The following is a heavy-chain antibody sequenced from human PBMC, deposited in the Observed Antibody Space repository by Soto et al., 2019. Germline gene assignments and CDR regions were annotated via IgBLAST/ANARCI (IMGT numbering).Heavy chain of an antibody. CDR2: IYYSGST. V-gene: IGHV4-59*01. J-gene: IGHJ6*01. CDR1: GGYISIYY. D-gene: IGHD2-15*01. Sequence: SQTLCVTCILCGGYISIYYWSWMRQPPGKGLECIGYIYYSGSTNYSPSLKSRVTISVDTSKNQFSLKLSSVTAADTAVYYCAIVGYCSGGSCPLRLYYYGMDVWGQGTPVTDSP. CDR3: AIVGYCSGGSCPLRLYYYGMDV.